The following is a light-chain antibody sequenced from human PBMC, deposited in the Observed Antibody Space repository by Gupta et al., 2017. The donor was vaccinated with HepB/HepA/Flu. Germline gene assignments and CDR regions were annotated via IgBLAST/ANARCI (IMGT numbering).Light chain of an antibody. CDR1: SLRSYY. CDR2: GKN. CDR3: QSRDSNGNHVV. V-gene: IGLV3-19*01. J-gene: IGLJ2*01. Sequence: SSELTQDPAVSVALGQTVRITCQGDSLRSYYASWYQQKPGQAPVLVIYGKNNRHSGIPDRFSGSSSGNTVSLTITGAQAEDEADYYCQSRDSNGNHVVFGGGTKLTVL.